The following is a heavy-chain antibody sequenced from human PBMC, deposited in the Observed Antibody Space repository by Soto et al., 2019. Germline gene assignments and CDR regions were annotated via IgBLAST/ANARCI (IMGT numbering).Heavy chain of an antibody. V-gene: IGHV1-69*13. CDR2: IIPIFGTA. CDR3: ARDPSAVVVAATLGPNWFDP. J-gene: IGHJ5*02. CDR1: GGTFSSYA. Sequence: ASVKVSCKASGGTFSSYAISWVRQAPGQGREWMGGIIPIFGTANYAQKFQGRVTITAAESTSIAYMELGSRGSEDTAVYYCARDPSAVVVAATLGPNWFDPWGQGTLVTVSS. D-gene: IGHD2-15*01.